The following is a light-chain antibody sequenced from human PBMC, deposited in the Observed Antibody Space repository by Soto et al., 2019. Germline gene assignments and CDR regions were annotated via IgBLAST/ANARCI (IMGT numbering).Light chain of an antibody. Sequence: VLTHPASLSGSPGQSITHPFTGNNRDVGGYNYVSWYQQHPGKAPKLMIYDVSNRPSGVSNRFSGSKSGNTASLAISGLQAEDEADYYCSSYTSSSTKVFGTGTKVTVL. CDR2: DVS. CDR1: NRDVGGYNY. CDR3: SSYTSSSTKV. V-gene: IGLV2-14*01. J-gene: IGLJ1*01.